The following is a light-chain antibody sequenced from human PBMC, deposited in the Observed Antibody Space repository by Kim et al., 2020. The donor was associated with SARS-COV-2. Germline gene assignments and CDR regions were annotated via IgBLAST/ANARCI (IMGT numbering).Light chain of an antibody. V-gene: IGKV3-20*01. CDR3: QHYGGSAT. CDR1: QSLASNS. CDR2: DAS. Sequence: IVLTQSPGTLSLSPEERATLSCRASQSLASNSLAWYQQRPGQSPRPLIYDASRRATGIPERFSGSGSGTDFTLTISRLESEDFAVYYCQHYGGSATFGQGTRLEIK. J-gene: IGKJ5*01.